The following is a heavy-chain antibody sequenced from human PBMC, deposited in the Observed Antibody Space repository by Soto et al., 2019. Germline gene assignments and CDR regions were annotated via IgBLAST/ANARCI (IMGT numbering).Heavy chain of an antibody. J-gene: IGHJ5*02. D-gene: IGHD3-22*01. Sequence: EVQLLESGGGLVQPGGSLRLSCAASGFTFSSYAMSWVRQAPGKGLEWVSGISGSGGSTYYADSVKGRVTISRDNSKNPLSLQMNSLRAEDTAVYYCAKDSMIVVAEGWFDPWGQGTLVTVSS. CDR3: AKDSMIVVAEGWFDP. CDR1: GFTFSSYA. CDR2: ISGSGGST. V-gene: IGHV3-23*01.